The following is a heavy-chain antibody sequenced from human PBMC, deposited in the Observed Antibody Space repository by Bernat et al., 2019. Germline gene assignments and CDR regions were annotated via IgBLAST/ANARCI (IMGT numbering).Heavy chain of an antibody. J-gene: IGHJ6*02. D-gene: IGHD2-2*01. V-gene: IGHV3-7*03. CDR1: GFTLSSFW. CDR2: IKQDGSER. CDR3: ATQPAATSTDV. Sequence: EVQLLESGGGLVQPGGSLRLSCAASGFTLSSFWMTWVRQAPGRGLEWVANIKQDGSERNYVDSVKGRFTISRDNAENSLYLQMNNLRAEDTAVYYCATQPAATSTDVWGRGTTVTVYS.